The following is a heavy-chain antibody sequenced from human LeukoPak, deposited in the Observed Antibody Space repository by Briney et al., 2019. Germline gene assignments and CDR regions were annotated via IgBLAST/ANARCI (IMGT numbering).Heavy chain of an antibody. J-gene: IGHJ3*02. Sequence: ASVKVSCKASGYTFTSYAMNWVRQAPGHGLEWMGCINTYTGNTTYAQGFTGRFVFSLDTSVSTAYLLISTLKAEDTAVYYCARANSWPSDAFDIWGQGTMVTVSS. CDR1: GYTFTSYA. D-gene: IGHD6-13*01. CDR3: ARANSWPSDAFDI. V-gene: IGHV7-4-1*02. CDR2: INTYTGNT.